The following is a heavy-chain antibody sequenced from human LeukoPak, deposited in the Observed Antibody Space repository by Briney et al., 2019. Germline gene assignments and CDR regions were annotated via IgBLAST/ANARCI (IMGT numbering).Heavy chain of an antibody. Sequence: SETLSLTCTVSGYSISSGYYWGWIRQPPGKGLEWIGSIYHSGSTYYNPSLKSRVTISVDTSKNQFSLKLSSVTAADTAVYYCARGDYYYMDVWGKGTTVTVSS. CDR3: ARGDYYYMDV. CDR2: IYHSGST. J-gene: IGHJ6*03. CDR1: GYSISSGYY. V-gene: IGHV4-38-2*02.